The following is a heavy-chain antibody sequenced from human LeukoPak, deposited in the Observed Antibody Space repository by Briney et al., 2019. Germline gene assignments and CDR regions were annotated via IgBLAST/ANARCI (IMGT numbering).Heavy chain of an antibody. CDR3: ARDPPSGGFDS. J-gene: IGHJ4*02. CDR2: ISSSSDTI. Sequence: GGSLRLSCAASGFTFRTYSMNWVRQAPGKGLEWVSYISSSSDTIYYADSVKGRFTISRDNAKRPLYLQMNSLRDEDTAVYYCARDPPSGGFDSWGQGTLVTVSS. V-gene: IGHV3-48*02. CDR1: GFTFRTYS. D-gene: IGHD2-15*01.